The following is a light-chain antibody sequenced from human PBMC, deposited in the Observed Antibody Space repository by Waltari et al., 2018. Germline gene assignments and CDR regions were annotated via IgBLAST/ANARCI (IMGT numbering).Light chain of an antibody. CDR2: KES. J-gene: IGLJ2*01. Sequence: SSALPQPPSVSVSPGQTARITFSGDPLTKPYAFWYQQKQGQAPVLVINKESEGPSGMPEQFCGASSGTTVTLTIRRVQEEDEEDYYCQSADSSGTYHGVFGGGTKLTVL. V-gene: IGLV3-25*03. CDR1: PLTKPY. CDR3: QSADSSGTYHGV.